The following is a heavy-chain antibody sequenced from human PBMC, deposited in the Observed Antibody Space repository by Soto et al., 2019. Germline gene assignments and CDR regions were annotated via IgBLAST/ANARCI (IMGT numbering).Heavy chain of an antibody. Sequence: SETLSLTCTVSGGSISSSFWSWIRQPPGKGLEWIGYIYYSGSTSYNPSLMSRVTISADTSKNQLSLKLSSVTAADTAVYYCARASDSSGWYFQSWGQGTLVTGSS. V-gene: IGHV4-59*01. CDR2: IYYSGST. J-gene: IGHJ4*02. D-gene: IGHD6-25*01. CDR1: GGSISSSF. CDR3: ARASDSSGWYFQS.